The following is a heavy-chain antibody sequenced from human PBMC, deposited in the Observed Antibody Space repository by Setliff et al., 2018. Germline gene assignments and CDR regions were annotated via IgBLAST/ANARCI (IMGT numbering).Heavy chain of an antibody. CDR2: VDPEDGET. V-gene: IGHV1-69-2*01. CDR1: GYTFTDYY. Sequence: GASVKVSCKASGYTFTDYYKHWVQQAPGKGLEWMGRVDPEDGETIYAEKFQGRVTMTTDTSTSTAYMELRSLRSDDTAVYYCARGDLVNYDGYMGYWGQGTLVTVSS. CDR3: ARGDLVNYDGYMGY. D-gene: IGHD1-7*01. J-gene: IGHJ4*02.